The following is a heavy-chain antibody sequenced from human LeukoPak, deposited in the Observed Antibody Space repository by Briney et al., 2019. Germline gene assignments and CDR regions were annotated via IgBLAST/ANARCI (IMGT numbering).Heavy chain of an antibody. J-gene: IGHJ5*02. CDR1: GGTFSSYA. CDR2: IIPIFGTA. CDR3: ARDFGWPIWFDP. D-gene: IGHD6-19*01. V-gene: IGHV1-69*13. Sequence: ASVKVSCKASGGTFSSYAISWVRQAPGQGLEWMGGIIPIFGTANYAQKFQGRVTITADESTSTAYMELSSLRSEDTAVYYCARDFGWPIWFDPWGQGTLVTVSS.